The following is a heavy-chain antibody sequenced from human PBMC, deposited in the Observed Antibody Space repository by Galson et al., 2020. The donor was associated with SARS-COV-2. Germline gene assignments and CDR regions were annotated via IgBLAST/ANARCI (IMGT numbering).Heavy chain of an antibody. CDR3: ARDLRRYYYGMDV. J-gene: IGHJ6*04. Sequence: TGRSLRLSCAASGFTFGSYGMHWVRQAPGKGLEWVAVIWYDGRNKYYIDSVKGRFTISRDNSRNMLYLQMSSLRAEDTAVYYCARDLRRYYYGMDVWGEGTTVTVSS. CDR1: GFTFGSYG. V-gene: IGHV3-33*01. CDR2: IWYDGRNK.